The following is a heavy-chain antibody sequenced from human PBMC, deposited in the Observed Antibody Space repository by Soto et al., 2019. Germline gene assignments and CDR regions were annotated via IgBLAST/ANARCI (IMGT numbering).Heavy chain of an antibody. CDR1: GADINTYS. Sequence: PSETLSLTCSVSGADINTYSWTWIRQPAGKGLEWIGRIYTSASINYNPSLKGRVTLSVDTSTNQVAVRLASVTAADTAIYYCARDREAGYNFYYGMDVWGQGTTVTVSS. V-gene: IGHV4-4*07. D-gene: IGHD6-19*01. J-gene: IGHJ6*02. CDR3: ARDREAGYNFYYGMDV. CDR2: IYTSASI.